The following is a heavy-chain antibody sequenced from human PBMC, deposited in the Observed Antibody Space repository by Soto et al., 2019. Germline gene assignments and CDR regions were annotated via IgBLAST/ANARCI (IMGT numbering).Heavy chain of an antibody. J-gene: IGHJ5*02. V-gene: IGHV1-69*01. CDR2: IIPIFGTA. CDR3: ARETVVTWGDWFDP. D-gene: IGHD2-15*01. Sequence: QVQLVQSGAEVKKPGSSVNVSCTASGGTFSSYAISWVRQAPGQGLEWMGGIIPIFGTANYAQKFQGRVTITADESTSIAYMELSSLRSEDTAVYYCARETVVTWGDWFDPWGQGTLVTVSS. CDR1: GGTFSSYA.